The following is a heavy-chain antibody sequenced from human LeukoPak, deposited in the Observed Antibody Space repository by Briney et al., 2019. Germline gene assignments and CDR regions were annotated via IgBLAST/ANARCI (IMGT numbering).Heavy chain of an antibody. Sequence: ASVKVSCKASGYTFTGYYMHWVRQAPGQGLEWMGWINPNSGGTNYAQKFQGRVTMTRDTSISTAYMELSRLRSDDTAVYYCANVRYHYDSSGYYYGSWGQGTLVTVSS. CDR2: INPNSGGT. J-gene: IGHJ4*02. CDR1: GYTFTGYY. V-gene: IGHV1-2*02. CDR3: ANVRYHYDSSGYYYGS. D-gene: IGHD3-22*01.